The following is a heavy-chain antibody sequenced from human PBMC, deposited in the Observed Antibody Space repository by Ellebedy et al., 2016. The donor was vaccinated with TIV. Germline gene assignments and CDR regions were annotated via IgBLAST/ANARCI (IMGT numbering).Heavy chain of an antibody. CDR1: GFTFSSYW. Sequence: PGGSLRLSCAASGFTFSSYWMHWVRQAPGQGLVWVSRINSDGSSTSYADSVKGRFTISRDNAKNTLYLQMNSLRAEDTAVYYCARVVDYDILTGTIDYYYYGMDVWGQGTTVTVSS. CDR2: INSDGSST. D-gene: IGHD3-9*01. CDR3: ARVVDYDILTGTIDYYYYGMDV. J-gene: IGHJ6*02. V-gene: IGHV3-74*01.